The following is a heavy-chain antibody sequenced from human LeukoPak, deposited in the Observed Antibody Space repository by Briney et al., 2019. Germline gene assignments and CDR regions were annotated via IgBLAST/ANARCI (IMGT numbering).Heavy chain of an antibody. CDR3: ASCSYYYDSSGHGDDAFDI. CDR1: GGSISGYH. CDR2: IYYSGST. J-gene: IGHJ3*02. Sequence: SETLSLTCNVSGGSISGYHWSWIRQPPGKGLEWIGYIYYSGSTNYNPSLKSGVTISVDTSKNQFSLKLSSVTAADTAVYYCASCSYYYDSSGHGDDAFDIWGQGTMVTVSS. V-gene: IGHV4-59*08. D-gene: IGHD3-22*01.